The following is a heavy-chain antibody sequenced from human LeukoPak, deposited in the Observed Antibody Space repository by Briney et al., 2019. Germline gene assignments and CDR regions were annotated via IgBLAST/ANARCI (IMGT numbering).Heavy chain of an antibody. J-gene: IGHJ4*02. CDR1: GFTFSNAW. V-gene: IGHV3-15*01. CDR3: TTPFVDTAIGNDY. CDR2: IKSKTDGGTT. D-gene: IGHD5-18*01. Sequence: GGSLRLSCAASGFTFSNAWMSWVRQAPGRGLEWVGRIKSKTDGGTTDYAAPVKGRFTISRDDSKNTLYLQMNSLKTEDTVVYYCTTPFVDTAIGNDYWGQGTLVTVSS.